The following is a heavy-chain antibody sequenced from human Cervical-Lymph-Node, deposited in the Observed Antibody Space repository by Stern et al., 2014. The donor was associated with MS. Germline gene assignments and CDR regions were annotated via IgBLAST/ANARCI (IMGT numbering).Heavy chain of an antibody. CDR2: IRSKSNANTT. CDR1: GILFSGGR. D-gene: IGHD3-10*01. Sequence: EMQLVESGGGLVQPGGSLKLSCAASGILFSGGRMPRGPPTSRKGLGGIGRIRSKSNANTTTYAASVRGRFTISRDDSKNSAYLQMNSLKTEDTAVYYCVSDDSGWRNWGQGTLVTVSS. J-gene: IGHJ4*02. CDR3: VSDDSGWRN. V-gene: IGHV3-73*01.